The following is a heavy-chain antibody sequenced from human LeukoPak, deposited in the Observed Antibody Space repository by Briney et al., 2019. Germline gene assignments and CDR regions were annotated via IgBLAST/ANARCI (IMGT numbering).Heavy chain of an antibody. V-gene: IGHV3-33*01. CDR2: IWYDGSNK. Sequence: GGSLRLSCAASGFTFSGYGMHWVRQAPGKGLEWVAVIWYDGSNKYYADSVKGRFTISRDNSKNTLYLQMNSLRAEDTAVYYCARGEYYYDSSGYDYWGQGTLVTVSS. D-gene: IGHD3-22*01. CDR3: ARGEYYYDSSGYDY. CDR1: GFTFSGYG. J-gene: IGHJ4*02.